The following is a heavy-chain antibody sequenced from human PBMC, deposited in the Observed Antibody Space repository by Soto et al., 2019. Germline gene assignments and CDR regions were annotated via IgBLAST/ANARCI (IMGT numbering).Heavy chain of an antibody. CDR3: ARVMITFGGVIVKGDAFDI. Sequence: GASVKVSCKASGYTFTSYDINWVRQATGQGLEWMGWMNPNSGNTGYAQKFQGRVTMTRNTSISTAYMELSSLRSEDTAVYYCARVMITFGGVIVKGDAFDIWGQGTMVTVSS. D-gene: IGHD3-16*02. CDR1: GYTFTSYD. V-gene: IGHV1-8*01. J-gene: IGHJ3*02. CDR2: MNPNSGNT.